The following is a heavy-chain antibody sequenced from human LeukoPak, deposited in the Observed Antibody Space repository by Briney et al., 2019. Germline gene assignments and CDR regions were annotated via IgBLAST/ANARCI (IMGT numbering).Heavy chain of an antibody. CDR1: GGSISSGGYS. V-gene: IGHV4-30-2*01. D-gene: IGHD5-18*01. Sequence: SQTLSLTCAVSGGSISSGGYSWSWIRQPPGKGLEWIGYIYHSGSTYYNPSLKSRVTISVDRSKNQFSLELSSVTAADTAVYYCARRGYSYGFDYWGQGTLVTVSS. J-gene: IGHJ4*02. CDR3: ARRGYSYGFDY. CDR2: IYHSGST.